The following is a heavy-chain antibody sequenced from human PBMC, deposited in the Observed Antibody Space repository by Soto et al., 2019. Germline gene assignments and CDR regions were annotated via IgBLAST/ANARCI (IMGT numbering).Heavy chain of an antibody. Sequence: GGSLRLSCAASGFTFSNYGVSWVRQAPGKGLEWVSGITGSGRSTYYADSVKGRFTISRDNSQNTLFLHMKSLRAEDTAVYYCAKTFVTTSDYYYYNMDVWGQGTTVTVSS. D-gene: IGHD4-17*01. J-gene: IGHJ6*02. CDR1: GFTFSNYG. V-gene: IGHV3-23*01. CDR2: ITGSGRST. CDR3: AKTFVTTSDYYYYNMDV.